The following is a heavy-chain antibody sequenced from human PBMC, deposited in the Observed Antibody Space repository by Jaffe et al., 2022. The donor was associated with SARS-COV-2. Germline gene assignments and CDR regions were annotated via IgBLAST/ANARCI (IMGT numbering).Heavy chain of an antibody. CDR1: GFTFSSHW. Sequence: EVQLVESGGGLVQPGGSLRLSCAASGFTFSSHWMSWVRQAPGKGLEWVANIKQDGSAEYYVDSVKGRFTISRDNAKNSLYLQMSSLRADDTAVYYCARDFPWTLAGTVTWGQGTLVTVSS. CDR3: ARDFPWTLAGTVT. CDR2: IKQDGSAE. D-gene: IGHD6-19*01. V-gene: IGHV3-7*01. J-gene: IGHJ5*02.